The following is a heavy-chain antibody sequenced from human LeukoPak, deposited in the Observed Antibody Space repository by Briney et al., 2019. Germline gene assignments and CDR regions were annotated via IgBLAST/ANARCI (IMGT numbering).Heavy chain of an antibody. CDR3: ARGGSYGAYLDY. V-gene: IGHV4-59*01. CDR2: IYYSGST. J-gene: IGHJ4*02. CDR1: GGSISSYY. D-gene: IGHD1-26*01. Sequence: SETLSLTCTVSGGSISSYYWSWIRQPPGKGLEWIGYIYYSGSTNYNPSLKSRVTIPVDTSKNQFSLKLSSVTAADTAVYYCARGGSYGAYLDYWGQGALVIVSS.